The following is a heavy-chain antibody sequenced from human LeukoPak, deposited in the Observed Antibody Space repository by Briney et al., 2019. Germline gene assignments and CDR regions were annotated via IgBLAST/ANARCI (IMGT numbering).Heavy chain of an antibody. CDR2: IIPIFGTA. Sequence: SVKVSCKASGATFISYAMSWVRQAPGQGLGWMGGIIPIFGTANYAQKFQGRVTITADKSTSTAYMEVSSLRSEDTAVYYCAGGRPRGYCSGGSCYHNFDYWGQGTLVTVSS. J-gene: IGHJ4*02. CDR1: GATFISYA. V-gene: IGHV1-69*06. D-gene: IGHD2-15*01. CDR3: AGGRPRGYCSGGSCYHNFDY.